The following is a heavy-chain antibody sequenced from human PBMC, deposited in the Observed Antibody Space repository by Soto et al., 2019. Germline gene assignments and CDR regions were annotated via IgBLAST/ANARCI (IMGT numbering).Heavy chain of an antibody. V-gene: IGHV3-30*03. CDR1: GFILTNYA. CDR3: TRGNGTTTMYNQLFNY. CDR2: IAKCEYNI. J-gene: IGHJ4*02. Sequence: PGGSLRRSCAASGFILTNYAMHSVRQAPGNGLVWVAVIAKCEYNIYYSDSVRSRFTISRHNSRITLYLQMHNLRVDDTVVFFCTRGNGTTTMYNQLFNYWGQGSLVTVCS. D-gene: IGHD5-18*01.